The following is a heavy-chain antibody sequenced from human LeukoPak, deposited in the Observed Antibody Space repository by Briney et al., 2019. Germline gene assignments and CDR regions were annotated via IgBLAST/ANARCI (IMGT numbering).Heavy chain of an antibody. V-gene: IGHV3-48*03. D-gene: IGHD3-10*02. CDR1: GFTLTSYD. Sequence: PGGSLRLSCVTSGFTLTSYDFNWVRQAPGKGLEWVSYISNVVGTILYADSVKGRFPVPRDNAKNSVFLQMNTLRAEDTAVYYCARDSYMFGSDYWGQGTLVTVSS. CDR3: ARDSYMFGSDY. CDR2: ISNVVGTI. J-gene: IGHJ4*02.